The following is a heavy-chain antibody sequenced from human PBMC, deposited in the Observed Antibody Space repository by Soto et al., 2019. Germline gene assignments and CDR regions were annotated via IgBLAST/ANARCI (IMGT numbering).Heavy chain of an antibody. V-gene: IGHV1-69*02. J-gene: IGHJ4*02. CDR1: GGTFSIYT. CDR2: IIPILGIA. CDR3: ARLQRRDGYNFDY. D-gene: IGHD5-12*01. Sequence: SVKVSCKASGGTFSIYTISWVRQAPGQGLEWMGRIIPILGIANYAQKFQGRVTITADKSTRTAYMELSSLRSEDTAVYYCARLQRRDGYNFDYWGQGTLVTVSS.